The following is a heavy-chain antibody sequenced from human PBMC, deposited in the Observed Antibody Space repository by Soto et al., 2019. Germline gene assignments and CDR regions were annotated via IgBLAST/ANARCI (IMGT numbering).Heavy chain of an antibody. D-gene: IGHD2-15*01. V-gene: IGHV4-59*01. CDR1: GGSFNHYY. CDR3: TREQTSTVVTQ. CDR2: VYYSGST. Sequence: SETLSLTCPVSGGSFNHYYWSWIRQPPGKGLEWIGCVYYSGSTNYNPSLKSRVTISIDTSKNQFSLKLSSVTAADTAVYYCTREQTSTVVTQWGQGTLVTVSS. J-gene: IGHJ4*02.